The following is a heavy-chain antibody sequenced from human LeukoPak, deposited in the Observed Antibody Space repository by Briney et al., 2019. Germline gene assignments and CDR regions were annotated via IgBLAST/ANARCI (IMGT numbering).Heavy chain of an antibody. CDR3: ARVAYDILTGSHYYYYMDV. J-gene: IGHJ6*03. Sequence: SETLSLTCTVSGGSISSYYWSWIRQPPGKGLEWIGYIYYSGSTNYNPSLKSRVTISVDTSKNQFSLKLSSVTAADTAVYYCARVAYDILTGSHYYYYMDVWGKGTTVTISS. V-gene: IGHV4-59*01. D-gene: IGHD3-9*01. CDR2: IYYSGST. CDR1: GGSISSYY.